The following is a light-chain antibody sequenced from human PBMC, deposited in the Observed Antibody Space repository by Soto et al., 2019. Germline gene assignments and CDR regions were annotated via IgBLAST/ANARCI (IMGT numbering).Light chain of an antibody. CDR1: SSNIGNNY. V-gene: IGLV1-51*01. CDR2: DND. Sequence: QSALTQPPSVSAAPGQKVIISCSGSSSNIGNNYISWYQQLPGTAPKLLIYDNDKRPSGIPDRFSGSKSGTSATLGITGLQTGDEADYYCGAWDTSLSSGVFGGGTQLTVL. CDR3: GAWDTSLSSGV. J-gene: IGLJ2*01.